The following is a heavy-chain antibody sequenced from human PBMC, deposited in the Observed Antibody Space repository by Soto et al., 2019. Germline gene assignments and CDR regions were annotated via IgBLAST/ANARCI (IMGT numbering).Heavy chain of an antibody. CDR3: ARVDSSGYYYVGVDY. D-gene: IGHD3-22*01. CDR1: GGSISSYY. Sequence: LSLTCTVSGGSISSYYWSWIRQPPGKGLEWIGYIYYSGSTNYNPSLKSRVTISVDTSKNQFSLKLSSVTAADTAVYYCARVDSSGYYYVGVDYWGQGTLVTVSS. V-gene: IGHV4-59*01. CDR2: IYYSGST. J-gene: IGHJ4*02.